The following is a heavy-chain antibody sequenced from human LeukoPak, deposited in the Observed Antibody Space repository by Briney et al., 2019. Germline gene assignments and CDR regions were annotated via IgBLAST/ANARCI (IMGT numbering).Heavy chain of an antibody. V-gene: IGHV4-39*01. Sequence: SETLSLTCTVSGGSISRSTYYWGWIRQPPGKGLEWIGSIYYSGSTHYNPSVKSRVTISVDMSKNHFSLRLTSVTAADTAVYYCARQGSPVVVVVGATPAAFDIWGQGTMVTVSS. CDR2: IYYSGST. CDR3: ARQGSPVVVVVGATPAAFDI. D-gene: IGHD2-15*01. J-gene: IGHJ3*02. CDR1: GGSISRSTYY.